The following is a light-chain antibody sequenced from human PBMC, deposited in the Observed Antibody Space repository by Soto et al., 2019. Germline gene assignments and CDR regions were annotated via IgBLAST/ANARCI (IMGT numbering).Light chain of an antibody. CDR2: AAS. CDR1: QSISSY. CDR3: QQSYSTPWT. Sequence: DIQMTXXPSXXXXXXXXRVTITCRASQSISSYLNWYQQKPGKAPKLLIYAASSLQSGVPSRFSGSGSGTDFTLTISSLQPEDFATYYCQQSYSTPWTFGQGTKVEIK. J-gene: IGKJ1*01. V-gene: IGKV1-39*01.